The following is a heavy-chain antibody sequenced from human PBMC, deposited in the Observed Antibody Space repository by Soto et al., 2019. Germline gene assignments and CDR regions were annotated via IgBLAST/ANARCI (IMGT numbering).Heavy chain of an antibody. Sequence: ESGGGVVQPGRSLRLSCAASGFTFSSYAMHWVRQAPGKGLEWVAVISYDGSNKYYADSVKGRFTISRDNSKNTLYLQMNSLRAEDTAVYYCARVSSSSWYGFDPWGQGTLVTVSS. V-gene: IGHV3-30-3*01. D-gene: IGHD6-13*01. CDR3: ARVSSSSWYGFDP. CDR2: ISYDGSNK. J-gene: IGHJ5*02. CDR1: GFTFSSYA.